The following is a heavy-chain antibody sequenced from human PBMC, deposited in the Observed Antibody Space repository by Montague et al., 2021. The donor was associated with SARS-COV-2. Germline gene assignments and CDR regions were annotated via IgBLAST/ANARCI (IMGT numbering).Heavy chain of an antibody. CDR3: ARDPYYYGSESYYKKSYYYGMDV. CDR2: IYYSGST. V-gene: IGHV4-30-4*08. Sequence: SLSLTCTVSGGSVSSGSFYWSWIRQPPGKGLEWIGYIYYSGSTYYNPSLKSRVTISVDTSKNQFSLKLSSVTAADTAVYYCARDPYYYGSESYYKKSYYYGMDVWGQGTTVTVSS. D-gene: IGHD3-10*01. CDR1: GGSVSSGSFY. J-gene: IGHJ6*02.